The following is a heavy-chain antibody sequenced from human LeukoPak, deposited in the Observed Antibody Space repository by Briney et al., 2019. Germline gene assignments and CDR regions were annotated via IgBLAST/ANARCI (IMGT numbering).Heavy chain of an antibody. D-gene: IGHD3-9*01. CDR1: GGSISSYY. CDR3: ARQDPPKFDWDAFDI. J-gene: IGHJ3*02. Sequence: PSETLSLTCTVSGGSISSYYWSWIRQPAGKGLEWIGRIYTSGSTNYNPSLKSRVTISVDTSKNQFSLKLSSVTAADTAVYYCARQDPPKFDWDAFDIWGQGTMVTVSS. V-gene: IGHV4-4*07. CDR2: IYTSGST.